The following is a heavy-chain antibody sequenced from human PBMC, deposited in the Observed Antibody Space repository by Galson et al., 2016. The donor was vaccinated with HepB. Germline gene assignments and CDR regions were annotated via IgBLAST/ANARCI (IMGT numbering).Heavy chain of an antibody. J-gene: IGHJ3*02. Sequence: SLRLSCAASGFTFSDYYMSWIRQAPGKGLEWLSYITSTSSYTNYADSVKGRFTIFRDNAKNSLYLQMNSLRAEDTAVYYCARVLGYSSGWEDAFDIWGQGTMVTVSS. V-gene: IGHV3-11*06. D-gene: IGHD6-19*01. CDR1: GFTFSDYY. CDR3: ARVLGYSSGWEDAFDI. CDR2: ITSTSSYT.